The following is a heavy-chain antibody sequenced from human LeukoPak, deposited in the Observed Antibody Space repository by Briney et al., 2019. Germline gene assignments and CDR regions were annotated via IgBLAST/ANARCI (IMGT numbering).Heavy chain of an antibody. CDR1: GGSISSGSYY. CDR3: ARHPYGAPGDYFDY. V-gene: IGHV4-61*02. D-gene: IGHD4/OR15-4a*01. J-gene: IGHJ4*02. Sequence: SQTLSLTCTVSGGSISSGSYYWSWIRQPAGKGLEWIGRIYTSGSTNYNPSLKSRVTISVDTSKNQFSLKLSSVTAADTAVYYCARHPYGAPGDYFDYWGQGTLVTVSS. CDR2: IYTSGST.